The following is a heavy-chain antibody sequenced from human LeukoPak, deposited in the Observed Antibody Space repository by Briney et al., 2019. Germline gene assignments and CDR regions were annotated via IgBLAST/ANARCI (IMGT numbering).Heavy chain of an antibody. Sequence: SETLSLTCTVSGGSMSGFFWTWIRQPPGKELEWIGSIYYSGSSTKYNPSLKSQLTISVDTSKSQFSLKLNSATAADTAVYYCARTSRHYYGSGSNLTPWPAGMDVWGQGTTVTVSS. D-gene: IGHD3-10*01. CDR2: IYYSGSST. CDR1: GGSMSGFF. V-gene: IGHV4-59*01. J-gene: IGHJ6*02. CDR3: ARTSRHYYGSGSNLTPWPAGMDV.